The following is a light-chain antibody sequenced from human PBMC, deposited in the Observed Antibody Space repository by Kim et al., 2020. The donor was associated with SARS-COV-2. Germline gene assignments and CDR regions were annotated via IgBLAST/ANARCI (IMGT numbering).Light chain of an antibody. CDR1: SGSIAPNY. CDR3: QSIDKSIYI. V-gene: IGLV6-57*03. J-gene: IGLJ1*01. Sequence: TPVTISCTRNSGSIAPNYVQWYPQLPGSAPTTVIYEDNQRPSGVPDRFSGSIDSSSNSASLIISGLKTEDEADYYCQSIDKSIYIFGTGTKVTVL. CDR2: EDN.